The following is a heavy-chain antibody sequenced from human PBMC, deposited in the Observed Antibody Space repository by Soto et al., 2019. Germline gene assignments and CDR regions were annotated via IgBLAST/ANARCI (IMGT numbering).Heavy chain of an antibody. CDR2: IYYTGSS. CDR1: GGSISSYY. V-gene: IGHV4-59*12. Sequence: SETLSLTCTVSGGSISSYYWTWIRQPPGKGLEWIGYIYYTGSSNYNPSLKTRVTISIDTSRNQFSLQLSSVTAADTAVYYCTRGLRWFADWGQGTPVTVSS. D-gene: IGHD3-10*01. J-gene: IGHJ4*02. CDR3: TRGLRWFAD.